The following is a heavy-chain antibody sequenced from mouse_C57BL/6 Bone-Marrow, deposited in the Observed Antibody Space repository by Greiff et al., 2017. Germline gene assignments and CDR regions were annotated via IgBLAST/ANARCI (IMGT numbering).Heavy chain of an antibody. CDR2: IDPSDSYT. V-gene: IGHV1-59*01. Sequence: QVQLQQPGAELVRPGTSVKLSCKASGYTFTSYWMHWVKQRPGQGLEWIGVIDPSDSYTNYNQKFKGKATLTVDTSSSTAYMQLSSLTSEDSAVYYCANYYSNSAWFAYWGQGTLVTVSA. J-gene: IGHJ3*01. CDR1: GYTFTSYW. CDR3: ANYYSNSAWFAY. D-gene: IGHD2-5*01.